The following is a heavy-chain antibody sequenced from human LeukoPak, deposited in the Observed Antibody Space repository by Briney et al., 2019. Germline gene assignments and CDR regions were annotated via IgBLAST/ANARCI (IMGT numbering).Heavy chain of an antibody. Sequence: PGGSLRLSCAASRFTFSSYSMNWVRQAPGKGLEWVSYISSSSNTIYYADSVKGRFTISRDNAKNSLYLQMNSLRAEDTAVYYCARAGGGRRMIAFDYWGQGTLVTVSS. J-gene: IGHJ4*02. CDR3: ARAGGGRRMIAFDY. V-gene: IGHV3-48*01. CDR2: ISSSSNTI. D-gene: IGHD3-16*01. CDR1: RFTFSSYS.